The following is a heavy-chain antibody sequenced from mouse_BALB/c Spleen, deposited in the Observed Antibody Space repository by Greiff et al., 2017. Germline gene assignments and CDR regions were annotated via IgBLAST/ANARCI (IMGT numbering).Heavy chain of an antibody. CDR3: ERSPFAY. CDR1: GFTFSSYA. Sequence: EVQLVESGGGLVKPGGSLKLSCAASGFTFSSYAMSWVRQSPEKRLEWVAEISSGGSYTYYPDTVTGRFTISRDNAKNTLYLEMSSLRSEDTAMYNCERSPFAYWGQGTLVTVSA. J-gene: IGHJ3*01. V-gene: IGHV5-9-4*01. CDR2: ISSGGSYT.